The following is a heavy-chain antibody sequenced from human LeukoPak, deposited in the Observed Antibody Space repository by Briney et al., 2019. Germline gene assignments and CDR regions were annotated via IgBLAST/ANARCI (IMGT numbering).Heavy chain of an antibody. CDR3: AKNGVCPLDCYYMDV. D-gene: IGHD2-8*01. J-gene: IGHJ6*03. V-gene: IGHV3-30*02. CDR1: GFTFSSYG. CDR2: IRYDGSNK. Sequence: GGSLRLSCAASGFTFSSYGMHWVRQAPGKGLEWVAFIRYDGSNKYYADSVKGRFTISRDNSKNTLYLQMNSLRAEDTAVYYCAKNGVCPLDCYYMDVRGKGTTVTVSS.